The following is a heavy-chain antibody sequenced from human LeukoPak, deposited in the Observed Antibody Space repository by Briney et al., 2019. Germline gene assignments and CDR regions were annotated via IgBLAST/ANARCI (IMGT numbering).Heavy chain of an antibody. D-gene: IGHD4-23*01. CDR3: ARDLATVATPYFDY. J-gene: IGHJ4*02. Sequence: ASVKVSCKASGGTFSSYAISWVRQAPGQGLEWMGWINSNSGGTKYAQKFQDRVTMTRDTSITTVYMELSRLRSDDTAVYYCARDLATVATPYFDYWGQGTLVTVSS. V-gene: IGHV1-2*02. CDR2: INSNSGGT. CDR1: GGTFSSYA.